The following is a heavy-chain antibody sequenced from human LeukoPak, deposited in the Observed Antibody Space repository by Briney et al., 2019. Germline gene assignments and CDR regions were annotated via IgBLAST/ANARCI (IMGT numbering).Heavy chain of an antibody. CDR3: ARGPYNWNNDYYYYMDV. D-gene: IGHD1/OR15-1a*01. Sequence: GASVKVSCKASGYTFTSYDINWVRQATGQGLEGMGWMNPNSGNTGYAQKFQGRVTITRNPSISPAYLQLSSLRSEDTAVYYCARGPYNWNNDYYYYMDVWGKGTTVTVSS. CDR1: GYTFTSYD. J-gene: IGHJ6*03. V-gene: IGHV1-8*03. CDR2: MNPNSGNT.